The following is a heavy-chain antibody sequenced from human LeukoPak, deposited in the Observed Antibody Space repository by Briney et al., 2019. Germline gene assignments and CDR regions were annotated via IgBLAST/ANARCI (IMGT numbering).Heavy chain of an antibody. Sequence: PGGSLRLSCAASGFTFSSYSMNWVRQAPGKGLEWVSSISSSSYIYYADSVKGRFTISRDNAKNSLYLQMNSLRAEDTAVYYCAREPGIAAAGTVYNWFDPWGQGTLVTVSS. CDR3: AREPGIAAAGTVYNWFDP. V-gene: IGHV3-21*01. J-gene: IGHJ5*02. D-gene: IGHD6-13*01. CDR1: GFTFSSYS. CDR2: ISSSSYI.